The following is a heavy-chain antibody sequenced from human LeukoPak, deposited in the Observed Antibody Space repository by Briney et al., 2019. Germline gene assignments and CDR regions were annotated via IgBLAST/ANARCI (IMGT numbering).Heavy chain of an antibody. J-gene: IGHJ4*02. V-gene: IGHV5-51*01. D-gene: IGHD2-2*01. CDR2: IYPGDSDT. Sequence: GESLKISCKGSGYSFTNYWIGWVRQMPGKGLEWMGIIYPGDSDTRYGPSFQGQVTISADKSITTAYLQWSSLKASDTAMYYCARRGYCATTTCYRLFDYWGQGTPVTVSS. CDR3: ARRGYCATTTCYRLFDY. CDR1: GYSFTNYW.